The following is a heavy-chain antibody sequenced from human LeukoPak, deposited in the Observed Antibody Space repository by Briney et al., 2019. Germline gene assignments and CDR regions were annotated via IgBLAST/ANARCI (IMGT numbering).Heavy chain of an antibody. CDR3: AREWDAQETYSHDYYYMDV. J-gene: IGHJ6*03. Sequence: ASVRVSCKASVYTFTSYGVTWVRQAPGQGLEWMGIINPRGGSTSYTQKFQGRVTMTRDTSTSTVYMELSSLRSEDTAVYYCAREWDAQETYSHDYYYMDVWGKGTTVTVSS. CDR1: VYTFTSYG. V-gene: IGHV1-46*01. D-gene: IGHD1-26*01. CDR2: INPRGGST.